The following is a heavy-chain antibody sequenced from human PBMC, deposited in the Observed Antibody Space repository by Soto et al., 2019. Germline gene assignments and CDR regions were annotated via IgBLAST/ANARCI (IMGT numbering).Heavy chain of an antibody. J-gene: IGHJ3*02. CDR2: IKQDGSEK. CDR3: AALGYGYAFDI. D-gene: IGHD4-17*01. Sequence: GGSLRLSCAASGFTFSSYWMSWVRQAPGKGLEWVANIKQDGSEKYYVDSVKGRFTISRDNAKNSLYLQMNSLRAEDTAVYYCAALGYGYAFDIWGQGTMVTVSS. CDR1: GFTFSSYW. V-gene: IGHV3-7*01.